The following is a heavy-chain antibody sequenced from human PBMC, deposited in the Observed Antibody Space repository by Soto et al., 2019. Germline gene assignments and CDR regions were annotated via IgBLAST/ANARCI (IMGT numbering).Heavy chain of an antibody. Sequence: QVQLQQWGAGPLRPLETLSLTCGVSGGSFSGYYWAWIRQSPGKGLEWSGEINDRGSINYNPSLKSRVIISVDTSKNHYSLNLRSATAADTAVYYCARESHDILTGPPWVWYFDLWGRGTLVTVSS. CDR3: ARESHDILTGPPWVWYFDL. J-gene: IGHJ2*01. D-gene: IGHD3-9*01. CDR2: INDRGSI. CDR1: GGSFSGYY. V-gene: IGHV4-34*01.